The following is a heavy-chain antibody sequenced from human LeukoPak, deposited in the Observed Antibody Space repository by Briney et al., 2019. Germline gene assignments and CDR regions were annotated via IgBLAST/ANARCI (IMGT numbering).Heavy chain of an antibody. V-gene: IGHV4-61*01. Sequence: SETLSLTCTVSGGSVSSGSYYWSWIRQPPGKGLEWIGYIYYSGSTYYNPSLKGRITISVDTSKNQFSLKLSSVTAADTAVYYCARVGVRFWEAFDIWGQGTLVTVSS. CDR3: ARVGVRFWEAFDI. CDR1: GGSVSSGSYY. CDR2: IYYSGST. D-gene: IGHD3-3*01. J-gene: IGHJ3*02.